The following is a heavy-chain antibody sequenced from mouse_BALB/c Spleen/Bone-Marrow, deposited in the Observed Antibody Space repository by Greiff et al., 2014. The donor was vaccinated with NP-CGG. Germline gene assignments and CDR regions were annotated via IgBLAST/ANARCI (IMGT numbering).Heavy chain of an antibody. D-gene: IGHD2-3*01. CDR3: ARDFYDGYYRFAY. CDR1: GFTFSSFG. CDR2: ISSGSSTI. Sequence: EVQRVESGGGLVQPGGSRKLSCAASGFTFSSFGMHWVRQAPEKGLEWVAYISSGSSTIYYADTVKGRFTISRDNPKNTLFLQMTSLRSEDTAMYYCARDFYDGYYRFAYWGQGTLFTVSA. V-gene: IGHV5-17*02. J-gene: IGHJ3*01.